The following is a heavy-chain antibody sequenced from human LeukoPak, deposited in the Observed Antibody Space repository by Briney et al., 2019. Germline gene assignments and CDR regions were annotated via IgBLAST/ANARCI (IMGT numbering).Heavy chain of an antibody. V-gene: IGHV1-18*01. CDR1: GYTFTSCG. Sequence: GASVKVSCKASGYTFTSCGISWVRQAPGQGLEWMGWMSAYNGDTNYAQKLQGRVTMTTDTSTSTAYMELRSLRSDDTAVYYCERYIVVIPAALDYWGQGTLVTVSS. CDR2: MSAYNGDT. J-gene: IGHJ4*02. D-gene: IGHD2-2*01. CDR3: ERYIVVIPAALDY.